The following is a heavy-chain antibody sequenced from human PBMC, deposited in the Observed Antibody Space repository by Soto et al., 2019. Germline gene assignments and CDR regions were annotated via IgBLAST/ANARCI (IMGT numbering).Heavy chain of an antibody. CDR1: GYAFSVYG. J-gene: IGHJ6*03. CDR2: INAYSGNT. CDR3: ARVGFFRSEDYKIEGGGFMDV. Sequence: GYAFSVYGIVWRRHTPRQGLEWMGWINAYSGNTNYTQKLKGRVTMTTDTSTSTVYMELSSLRSDDTAVYYCARVGFFRSEDYKIEGGGFMDVWGTGTTVTVSS. D-gene: IGHD3-10*01. V-gene: IGHV1-18*01.